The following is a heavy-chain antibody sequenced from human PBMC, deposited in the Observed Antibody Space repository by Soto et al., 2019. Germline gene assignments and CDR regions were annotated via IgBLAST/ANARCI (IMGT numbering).Heavy chain of an antibody. Sequence: GSLRLSCEASGFTVSNTYMSWIRQAPGRGLEWVSIIYGGGRTYYTDSVKGRFTISKDNSKNTLYLQMSSLRAEDTAVYYCVKDGIIGWPYYCGLDVCGQGTSVTVSS. J-gene: IGHJ6*02. D-gene: IGHD6-19*01. CDR1: GFTVSNTY. CDR2: IYGGGRT. CDR3: VKDGIIGWPYYCGLDV. V-gene: IGHV3-66*02.